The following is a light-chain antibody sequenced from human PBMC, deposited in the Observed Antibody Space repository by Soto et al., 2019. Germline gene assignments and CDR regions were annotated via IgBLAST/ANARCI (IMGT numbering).Light chain of an antibody. V-gene: IGLV2-14*01. CDR2: EVS. CDR1: SSDIGGYKD. Sequence: QSALTQHASVSESPGQSITISCAGTSSDIGGYKDVSWYQQHPDKAPKLMIYEVSNRPSGVSNRFSGSKSGNTASLTISGLKAEDEAEYYCASHSDNIAYVFGTGTKLTVL. CDR3: ASHSDNIAYV. J-gene: IGLJ1*01.